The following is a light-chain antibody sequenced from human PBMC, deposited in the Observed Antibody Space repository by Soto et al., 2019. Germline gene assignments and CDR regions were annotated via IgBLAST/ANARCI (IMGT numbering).Light chain of an antibody. V-gene: IGLV2-14*01. J-gene: IGLJ2*01. Sequence: QSVLTQPASVSGSPGQSITISCTGTSSDVGGYNYVSWYQQHPGKAPKLIIYEVTNRPSGVSIRFSGSKSGNTASLTISGLRTDDEADYYCSSYTASTAVVFGGGTKLTVL. CDR3: SSYTASTAVV. CDR1: SSDVGGYNY. CDR2: EVT.